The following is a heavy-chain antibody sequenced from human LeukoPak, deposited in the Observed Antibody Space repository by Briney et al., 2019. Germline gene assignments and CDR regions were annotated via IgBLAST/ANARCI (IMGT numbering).Heavy chain of an antibody. Sequence: PGVSLRLSCAAYGFTFSNYAMRWVRQAQGKGLEGVSDVSGSGGSTSYADSVKGRFTISRDNSKNALYLQMKSLRAEDTAVYYCARDWTYYDDMSGYYPTANFDYWGQGTLVTVSS. CDR2: VSGSGGST. CDR3: ARDWTYYDDMSGYYPTANFDY. D-gene: IGHD3-22*01. J-gene: IGHJ4*02. V-gene: IGHV3-23*01. CDR1: GFTFSNYA.